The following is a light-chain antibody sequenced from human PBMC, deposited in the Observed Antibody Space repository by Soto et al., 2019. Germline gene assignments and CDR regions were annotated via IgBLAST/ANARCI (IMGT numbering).Light chain of an antibody. Sequence: NFMLTQPHSVSESPGKTVTISCTRSSVSIASNYVQWYQQRPGSAPTPLIYEDNERPSGVPDRFSGSIDSSSNSASLTISGLKTDDEADYYCQSYHSGNVVFGGGTKLTVL. CDR3: QSYHSGNVV. J-gene: IGLJ2*01. V-gene: IGLV6-57*04. CDR2: EDN. CDR1: SVSIASNY.